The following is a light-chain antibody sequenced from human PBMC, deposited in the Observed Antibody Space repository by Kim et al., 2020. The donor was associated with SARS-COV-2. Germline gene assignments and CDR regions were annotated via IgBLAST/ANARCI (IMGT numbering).Light chain of an antibody. CDR3: SSFTTIGTWV. J-gene: IGLJ3*02. CDR2: DVS. Sequence: GQSSTLSCTGTSSDVGGYIHVSWYQQHPGKAPKLIIYDVSKRPSGASDRFSGSKSANTASLTISGLQAEDEAEYYCSSFTTIGTWVFGGGTKLTVL. CDR1: SSDVGGYIH. V-gene: IGLV2-14*04.